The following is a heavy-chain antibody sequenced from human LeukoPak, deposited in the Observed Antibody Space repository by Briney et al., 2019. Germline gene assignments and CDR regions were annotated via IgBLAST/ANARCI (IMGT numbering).Heavy chain of an antibody. CDR3: ARPRCSSTSCHYFDY. V-gene: IGHV5-51*01. D-gene: IGHD2-2*01. CDR1: GYRFSTYW. CDR2: IYPRDSDT. J-gene: IGHJ4*02. Sequence: GESLKISCKASGYRFSTYWIGWVRQMPGKGLEWMGIIYPRDSDTRYSPSFQGQVAISADKSISTAYLQWSSLKASDTAMYYCARPRCSSTSCHYFDYWGQGTLVTVSS.